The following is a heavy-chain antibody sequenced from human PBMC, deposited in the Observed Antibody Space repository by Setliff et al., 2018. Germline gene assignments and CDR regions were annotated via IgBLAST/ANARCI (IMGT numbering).Heavy chain of an antibody. V-gene: IGHV4-61*09. Sequence: LSLTCTVSGGSVNSGYDNWDWLRQPAGKGLEWIGHINRRGSTNFTPSLKSRVTISLDTSKNQFSLNLTSVTAADTAVYYCARATSGWYSAYYYYMDVWGKGTTVTVSS. CDR2: INRRGST. CDR1: GGSVNSGYDN. D-gene: IGHD6-19*01. J-gene: IGHJ6*03. CDR3: ARATSGWYSAYYYYMDV.